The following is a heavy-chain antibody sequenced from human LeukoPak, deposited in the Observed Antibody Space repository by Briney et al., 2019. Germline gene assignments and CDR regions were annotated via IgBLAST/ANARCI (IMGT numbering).Heavy chain of an antibody. CDR1: GFTFSSYA. D-gene: IGHD3-10*01. J-gene: IGHJ6*02. Sequence: PGGSLRLSCAAPGFTFSSYAMSWVRQAPGKGLEWVSAISGSGGSTYYADSVKGRFTISRDNSKNTLYLQMNSLRAEDTAVYYCAKEGNNYYGSGKRRSGMDVWGQGTTVTVSS. V-gene: IGHV3-23*01. CDR2: ISGSGGST. CDR3: AKEGNNYYGSGKRRSGMDV.